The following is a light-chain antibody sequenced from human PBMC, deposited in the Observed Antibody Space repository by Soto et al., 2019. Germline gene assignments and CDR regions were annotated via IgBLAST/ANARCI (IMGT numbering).Light chain of an antibody. CDR3: QQYNSYPWT. CDR2: TSS. J-gene: IGKJ1*01. CDR1: QSISTS. V-gene: IGKV1-5*01. Sequence: DIQLTQSPSSLSASVGDRVTITCRASQSISTSLNWYQQKPGKAPNLLIFTSSNLESGVPSRFSGSGSGTEFTLTITSLQPDDFATYYCQQYNSYPWTFGQGTKGDIK.